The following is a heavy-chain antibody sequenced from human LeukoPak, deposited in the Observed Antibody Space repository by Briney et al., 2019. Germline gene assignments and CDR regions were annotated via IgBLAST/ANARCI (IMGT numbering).Heavy chain of an antibody. V-gene: IGHV4-4*09. CDR1: GGSISSYY. J-gene: IGHJ4*02. D-gene: IGHD3-16*01. CDR3: VCGGGYDQNPY. Sequence: PSETLSLTCTVSGGSISSYYWSWIRQPPGKGLEWIGYIYTSGSTNYNPSLKSRVTISVDTSKNQFSLKLSSVTAADTAVYYCVCGGGYDQNPYWGQGTLVTVSS. CDR2: IYTSGST.